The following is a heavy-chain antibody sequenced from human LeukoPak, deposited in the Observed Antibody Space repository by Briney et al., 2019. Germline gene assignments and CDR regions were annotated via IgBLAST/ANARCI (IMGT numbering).Heavy chain of an antibody. CDR1: GFTVSSNY. V-gene: IGHV3-66*01. CDR2: IYSGGST. CDR3: ARECSGGSCYQDY. D-gene: IGHD2-15*01. Sequence: GGSLRLSCAASGFTVSSNYMSWVRQAPGKGLEWVSVIYSGGSTYYADSVKGRFTISRDNSKNTLYLQINSLRAEDTAVYYCARECSGGSCYQDYWGQGTLVTVSS. J-gene: IGHJ4*02.